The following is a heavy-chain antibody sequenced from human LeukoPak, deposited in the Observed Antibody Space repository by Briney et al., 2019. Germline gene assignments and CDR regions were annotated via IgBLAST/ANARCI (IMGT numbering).Heavy chain of an antibody. Sequence: GASVKVSCKASGGTFSSYAISWVRQAPGQGLEWMGGIIPIFGTANYAQKFQGRVTITADESTSTAYMELRSLRSDDTAVYYCATHCIAVACNFDYWGQGTLVTVSS. D-gene: IGHD6-19*01. CDR1: GGTFSSYA. V-gene: IGHV1-69*13. J-gene: IGHJ4*02. CDR2: IIPIFGTA. CDR3: ATHCIAVACNFDY.